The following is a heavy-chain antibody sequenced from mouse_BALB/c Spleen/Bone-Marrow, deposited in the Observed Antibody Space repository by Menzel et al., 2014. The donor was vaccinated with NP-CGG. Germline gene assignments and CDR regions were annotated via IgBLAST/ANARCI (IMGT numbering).Heavy chain of an antibody. CDR1: GLSLTGYG. J-gene: IGHJ4*01. Sequence: QGHVKQSGPGLVASTQILFITCTVSGLSLTGYGVSWARQPPGKCLEWLGMIWGDGSTYYNSSLKSRLIITKENSESQGFLKMNSLQTDDTASFCCARDSFLIKRALGYWGQGTSVSVSS. CDR3: ARDSFLIKRALGY. V-gene: IGHV2-6-7*01. D-gene: IGHD2-4*01. CDR2: IWGDGST.